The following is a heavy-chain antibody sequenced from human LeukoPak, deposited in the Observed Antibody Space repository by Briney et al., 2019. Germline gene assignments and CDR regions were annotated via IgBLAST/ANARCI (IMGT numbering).Heavy chain of an antibody. Sequence: ASVKVSCKASGYTFTGYYMHWVRQAPGQGLEWMGRINPNSGGTNYAQKFQGRVTITRDTSISTAYMELSRLRSDDTAVYYCARERYSSNLRYFDYWGQGTLVTVSS. CDR2: INPNSGGT. CDR3: ARERYSSNLRYFDY. CDR1: GYTFTGYY. V-gene: IGHV1-2*06. D-gene: IGHD6-19*01. J-gene: IGHJ4*02.